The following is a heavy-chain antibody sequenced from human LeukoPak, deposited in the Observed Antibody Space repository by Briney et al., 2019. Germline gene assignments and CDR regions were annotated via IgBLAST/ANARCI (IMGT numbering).Heavy chain of an antibody. V-gene: IGHV3-21*01. J-gene: IGHJ3*02. CDR1: GFTFSSYS. CDR2: ISSSSSYI. Sequence: GGSLRLSCAASGFTFSSYSMNWVRQAPGKGLEWVSSISSSSSYIYYADSVKGRFTISRDNAKNSLYLQMNSLRAEDTAVYYCARPMGGDSPDLGAFDIWGQGTMVTVSS. CDR3: ARPMGGDSPDLGAFDI. D-gene: IGHD2-21*02.